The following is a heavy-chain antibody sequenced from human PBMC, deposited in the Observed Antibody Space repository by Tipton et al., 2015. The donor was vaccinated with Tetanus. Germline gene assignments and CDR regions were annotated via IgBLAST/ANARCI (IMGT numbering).Heavy chain of an antibody. V-gene: IGHV1-46*01. D-gene: IGHD3-10*01. Sequence: QSGPEVKKPGASVKVSCKASGYTFTSYYMHWVRQAPGQGLEWMGIINPSGGSTSYAQKFQGRVTMTRNTSISTAYMELSSLRSEDTAVYYCARARRTVRGVIIGYWGQGTLVTVSS. J-gene: IGHJ4*02. CDR3: ARARRTVRGVIIGY. CDR2: INPSGGST. CDR1: GYTFTSYY.